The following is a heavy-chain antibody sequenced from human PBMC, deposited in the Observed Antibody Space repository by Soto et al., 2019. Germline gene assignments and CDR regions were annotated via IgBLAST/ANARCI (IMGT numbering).Heavy chain of an antibody. J-gene: IGHJ4*02. V-gene: IGHV3-30-3*01. CDR3: ARERLFGYSYGHFDY. CDR2: ISYDGSNK. Sequence: GGSLRLSCAASGFTFSSYAMHWVRQAPGKGLEWVAVISYDGSNKYYADSVKGRFTISRDNSKNTLYLQMNSLRAEDTAVYYCARERLFGYSYGHFDYWGQGTLVTVSS. CDR1: GFTFSSYA. D-gene: IGHD5-18*01.